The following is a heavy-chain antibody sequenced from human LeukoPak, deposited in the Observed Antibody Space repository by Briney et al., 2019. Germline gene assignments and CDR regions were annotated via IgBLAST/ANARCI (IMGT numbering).Heavy chain of an antibody. CDR3: AKDWTVVPHGPFDY. V-gene: IGHV3-9*01. J-gene: IGHJ4*02. D-gene: IGHD4-23*01. Sequence: GGSLRLSCAASGFTFDDYAMHWVRQAPGKGLEWVSGISWNSGSIVYADSVKGRFTISRDNAKNSLYLQMNSLRAEDTALYYCAKDWTVVPHGPFDYWGQGTLVTVS. CDR1: GFTFDDYA. CDR2: ISWNSGSI.